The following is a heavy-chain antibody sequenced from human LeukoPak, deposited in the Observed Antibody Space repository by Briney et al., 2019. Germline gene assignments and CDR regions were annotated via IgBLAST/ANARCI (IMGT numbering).Heavy chain of an antibody. J-gene: IGHJ3*02. D-gene: IGHD6-13*01. CDR1: GYTFTSFG. V-gene: IGHV1-18*01. CDR2: ISAYNGNT. CDR3: AIISRSWYEVPNDAFDI. Sequence: ASVKVSCKASGYTFTSFGISWVRQAPGQGLEWMGWISAYNGNTNYAQKLQGRVTMTTDTSTSTAYMELRSLRSDDTAVYYCAIISRSWYEVPNDAFDIWGQGIVVTVSS.